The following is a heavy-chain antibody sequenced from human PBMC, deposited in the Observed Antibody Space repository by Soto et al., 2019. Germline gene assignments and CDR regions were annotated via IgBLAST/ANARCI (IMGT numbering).Heavy chain of an antibody. V-gene: IGHV3-33*01. Sequence: AGGSLRLSCAASGFTFSSYGIHWVRQAAGKGLEWVAVIGYDGSNKYYADSVKGRFTISRDNSKNTLYLQMNSLRAEDTAVYYCARDYYGSGSYYGRMDVWGQGTTVTVSS. CDR2: IGYDGSNK. D-gene: IGHD3-10*01. CDR1: GFTFSSYG. J-gene: IGHJ6*02. CDR3: ARDYYGSGSYYGRMDV.